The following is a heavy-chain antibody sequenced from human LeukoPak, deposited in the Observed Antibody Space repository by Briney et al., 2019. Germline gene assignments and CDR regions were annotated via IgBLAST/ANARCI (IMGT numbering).Heavy chain of an antibody. CDR2: INHSEST. CDR3: ARVVGVVTLYYYYYYYMDV. CDR1: GGFFSGYY. V-gene: IGHV4-34*01. J-gene: IGHJ6*03. D-gene: IGHD3-3*01. Sequence: SDTLSLTCAVYGGFFSGYYWSWIRQPPGKGLELSGEINHSESTNHNPSLKNRVTISVETSKNQFSLKLSSVTAADTAVYYWARVVGVVTLYYYYYYYMDVWGKGTTVTVSS.